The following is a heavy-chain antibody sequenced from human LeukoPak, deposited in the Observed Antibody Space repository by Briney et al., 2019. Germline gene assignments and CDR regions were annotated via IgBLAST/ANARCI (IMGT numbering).Heavy chain of an antibody. Sequence: ASVKVSCKASGYTFTGYYMHWVRQAPGLGLEWMGWINPNSGGTNYAQKFQGRVTMTRDTSISTAYMELSRLRSDDTAVYYCARVEDTAKWTLNWYFDLWGRGTLVTVSS. J-gene: IGHJ2*01. D-gene: IGHD5-18*01. CDR3: ARVEDTAKWTLNWYFDL. V-gene: IGHV1-2*02. CDR2: INPNSGGT. CDR1: GYTFTGYY.